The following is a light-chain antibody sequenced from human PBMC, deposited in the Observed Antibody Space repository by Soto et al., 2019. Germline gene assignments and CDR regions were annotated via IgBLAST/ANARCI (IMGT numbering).Light chain of an antibody. V-gene: IGKV1-5*03. CDR2: KAS. Sequence: GDRVTITCRASQSISDWLAWYQQKPGKAPNLLIYKASSLESGVPSRFSGSGSGTEFTLTISSLQPDDFATYYCQQYNNLWTFGQGTKVEIK. CDR1: QSISDW. CDR3: QQYNNLWT. J-gene: IGKJ1*01.